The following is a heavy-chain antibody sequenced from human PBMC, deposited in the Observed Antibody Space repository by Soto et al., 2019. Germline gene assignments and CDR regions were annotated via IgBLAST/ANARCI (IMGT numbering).Heavy chain of an antibody. J-gene: IGHJ4*02. V-gene: IGHV3-48*01. CDR1: GFTFSSYS. CDR2: ISSSSSTI. Sequence: GGSLRLCCAASGFTFSSYSMNGVRQGPGKGLEWVSYISSSSSTIYYADSLKGRFTISRDNAKNSLYLQMNSLRAEDTAVYYCARARGVLEWLLAYWGQGTLVTVSS. CDR3: ARARGVLEWLLAY. D-gene: IGHD3-3*01.